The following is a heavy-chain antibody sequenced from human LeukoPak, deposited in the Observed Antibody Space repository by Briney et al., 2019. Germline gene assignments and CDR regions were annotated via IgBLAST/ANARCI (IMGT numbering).Heavy chain of an antibody. D-gene: IGHD6-19*01. CDR2: TIPIFGTT. CDR1: GDTFSSYT. V-gene: IGHV1-69*05. CDR3: ARGGAVAGYYYYYYKDV. Sequence: ASVKVSCKASGDTFSSYTISWVRQAPGQGLEWMGRTIPIFGTTNYAQKFQGRVTITTDEFTSTAYMELSSLRSEDTAVYYCARGGAVAGYYYYYYKDVWGKGTTITVSS. J-gene: IGHJ6*03.